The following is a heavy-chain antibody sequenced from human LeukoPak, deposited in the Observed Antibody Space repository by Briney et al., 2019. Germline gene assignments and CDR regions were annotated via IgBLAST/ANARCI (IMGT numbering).Heavy chain of an antibody. J-gene: IGHJ6*02. D-gene: IGHD3-9*01. V-gene: IGHV4-4*07. Sequence: SETLSLTCTVSGGSISSYYWSWIRQPAGKGLEWIGRIYTSGSTNYNPSLKSRVTMSVDTSKNQFSLKLSSVTAADTAVYYCARDREPELRYSDWLYPVDYYYYGMDVWGQGTTVTVSS. CDR1: GGSISSYY. CDR2: IYTSGST. CDR3: ARDREPELRYSDWLYPVDYYYYGMDV.